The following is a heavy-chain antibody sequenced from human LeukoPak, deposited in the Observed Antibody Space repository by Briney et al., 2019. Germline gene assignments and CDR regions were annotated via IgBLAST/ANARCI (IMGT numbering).Heavy chain of an antibody. Sequence: EASVKVSCKASGYSFTDYYMHWVRQAPGQGLEWMGWINPNSGGTNSAQKFQGRVTMTGDTSITTVYVEVSWLTSDDTAIYYCARADRLHGGPYLIGPWGQGTLVTVSS. V-gene: IGHV1-2*02. CDR2: INPNSGGT. J-gene: IGHJ5*02. D-gene: IGHD6-6*01. CDR3: ARADRLHGGPYLIGP. CDR1: GYSFTDYY.